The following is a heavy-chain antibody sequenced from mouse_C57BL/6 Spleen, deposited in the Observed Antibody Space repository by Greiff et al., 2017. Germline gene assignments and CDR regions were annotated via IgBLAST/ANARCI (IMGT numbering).Heavy chain of an antibody. CDR1: GYTVTSYC. CDR2: INPSNGGT. J-gene: IGHJ4*01. D-gene: IGHD2-1*01. Sequence: QVQLQQPGTELVKPGASVKLSCKASGYTVTSYCMHWVKQRPGQGLEWIGNINPSNGGTNYNEKFKSKATLTVDKSSSTAYMQLSSLTSEDSAVYYCARWGNYGDYHAMDYWGQGNSVTVSS. CDR3: ARWGNYGDYHAMDY. V-gene: IGHV1-53*01.